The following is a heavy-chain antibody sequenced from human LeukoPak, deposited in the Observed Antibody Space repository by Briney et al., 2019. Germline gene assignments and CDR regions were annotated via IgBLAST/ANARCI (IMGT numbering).Heavy chain of an antibody. CDR2: ISWNSGSI. D-gene: IGHD3-22*01. J-gene: IGHJ4*02. CDR3: ARGLFDISGFYFEQ. Sequence: GGSLRLSCAASGFTFDDYAMHWVRQAPGKGLEWVSGISWNSGSIGYADSVKGRFTISRDNAKNSLYLQMNSLRVEDTAMYYCARGLFDISGFYFEQWGQGTLVTVSS. CDR1: GFTFDDYA. V-gene: IGHV3-9*01.